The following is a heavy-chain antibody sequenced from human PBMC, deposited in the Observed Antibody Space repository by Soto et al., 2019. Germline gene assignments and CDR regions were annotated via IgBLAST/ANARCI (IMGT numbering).Heavy chain of an antibody. D-gene: IGHD2-15*01. CDR2: ISSSSSYI. Sequence: GGSLRLSCAASGFTFSSYSMNWVRQAPGKGLEWGSSISSSSSYIYYADPVKGRFTISRDNAKNSLYLQMNSLRPEDTAVYSCARDRASAATPIDCWGQGTLVTVSS. V-gene: IGHV3-21*01. CDR1: GFTFSSYS. CDR3: ARDRASAATPIDC. J-gene: IGHJ4*02.